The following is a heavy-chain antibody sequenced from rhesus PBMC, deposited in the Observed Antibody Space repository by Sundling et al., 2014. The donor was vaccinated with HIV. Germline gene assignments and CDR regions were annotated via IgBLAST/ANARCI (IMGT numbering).Heavy chain of an antibody. V-gene: IGHV4-122*02. CDR3: AIRRAVVSSGGFDV. D-gene: IGHD2-39*02. CDR2: ITYSGIT. CDR1: GGSISSDYYS. Sequence: QVQLQESGPGLVRPSETLSLTCTVSGGSISSDYYSWSWIRQPPGKGLEWIGYITYSGITNYNPSLKSRVTISTDTSNNQFSLNLNSVTAADTAVYYCAIRRAVVSSGGFDVWGPGVFVTVSS. J-gene: IGHJ5-1*01.